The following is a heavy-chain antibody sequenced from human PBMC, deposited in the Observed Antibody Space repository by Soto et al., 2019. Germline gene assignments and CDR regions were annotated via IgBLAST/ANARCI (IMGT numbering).Heavy chain of an antibody. V-gene: IGHV4-39*07. D-gene: IGHD3-10*01. J-gene: IGHJ5*02. CDR1: GGSISSSSYY. CDR2: ISYSGST. CDR3: ARGQRPYVSGPYSPWFDP. Sequence: PSETLSLTCTVSGGSISSSSYYWGWIRQPPGKGLEWIGSISYSGSTYYNPSLKSRVTISVDTSKNEFFLKLTSVTAADTAVYYCARGQRPYVSGPYSPWFDPWGQGILVTVSS.